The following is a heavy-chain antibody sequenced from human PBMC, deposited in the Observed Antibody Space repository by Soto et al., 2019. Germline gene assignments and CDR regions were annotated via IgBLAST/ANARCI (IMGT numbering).Heavy chain of an antibody. J-gene: IGHJ6*02. V-gene: IGHV1-69*15. CDR3: ARVGVGDYRYYYYYGMDV. CDR2: VNPIFGTA. CDR1: GDTFNFYS. Sequence: KVSCKASGDTFNFYSINWVRQAPGLGLEWMGRVNPIFGTANYAQKFQGRVTITADESTSTAYMELSSLRSDDTAVYYCARVGVGDYRYYYYYGMDVWGQGTTVTVSS. D-gene: IGHD4-17*01.